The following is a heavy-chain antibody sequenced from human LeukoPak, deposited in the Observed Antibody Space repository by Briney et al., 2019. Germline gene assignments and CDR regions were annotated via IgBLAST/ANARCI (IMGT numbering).Heavy chain of an antibody. CDR1: GHSFRSYG. CDR2: ISGSGDNT. CDR3: AKCWTSDGVCLNFDH. D-gene: IGHD2-8*01. Sequence: PGGSLRLSCEASGHSFRSYGMSWVRQAPGKGLECVSGISGSGDNTYYTDSVKGRFTISRDNSKNTLYLQMNSLRVEDTAVYYCAKCWTSDGVCLNFDHWGQGALVTVSS. J-gene: IGHJ4*02. V-gene: IGHV3-23*01.